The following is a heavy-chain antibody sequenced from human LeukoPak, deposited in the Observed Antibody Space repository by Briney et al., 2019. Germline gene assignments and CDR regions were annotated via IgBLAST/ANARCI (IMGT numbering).Heavy chain of an antibody. CDR2: ISGSGDST. J-gene: IGHJ4*02. CDR3: AKASTNGWYPTFDY. Sequence: GGSLRLSCAASGFTFSNYAMTWVRQAPGKGLEWVSAISGSGDSTYYADSVKGRFTISRDNSKNTLYLQMNSLRAEDTAIYCCAKASTNGWYPTFDYWGQGTLVTVSS. CDR1: GFTFSNYA. V-gene: IGHV3-23*01. D-gene: IGHD6-19*01.